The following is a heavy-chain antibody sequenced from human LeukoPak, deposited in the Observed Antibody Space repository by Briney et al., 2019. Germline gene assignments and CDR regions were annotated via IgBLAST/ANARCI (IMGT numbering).Heavy chain of an antibody. CDR3: ARGGNSGLPWWHYFDY. CDR1: GGSISSSY. D-gene: IGHD4-23*01. CDR2: IYTSGRT. J-gene: IGHJ4*02. Sequence: SETLSLTCTVSGGSISSSYWSWIRQPAGKGLEWIGRIYTSGRTNNNPSLKSRVTVSVDTSKNQLSLKLSSVTAADTAVYYCARGGNSGLPWWHYFDYWGQGTLVTVSS. V-gene: IGHV4-4*07.